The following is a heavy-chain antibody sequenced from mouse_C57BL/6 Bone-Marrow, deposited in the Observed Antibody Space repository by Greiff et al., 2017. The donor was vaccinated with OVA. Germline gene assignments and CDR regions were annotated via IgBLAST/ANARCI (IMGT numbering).Heavy chain of an antibody. J-gene: IGHJ1*03. D-gene: IGHD2-1*01. CDR2: IHPNSGST. CDR1: GYTFTSYW. V-gene: IGHV1-64*01. Sequence: QVQLQQPGAELVKPGASVKLSCKASGYTFTSYWMHWVKQRPGQGLEWIGMIHPNSGSTNYNEKFKSKATLTVDKSSSTAYMQLSSLTSEDSAVYYCERGLYYGNWKYFDVWGTGTTVTVSS. CDR3: ERGLYYGNWKYFDV.